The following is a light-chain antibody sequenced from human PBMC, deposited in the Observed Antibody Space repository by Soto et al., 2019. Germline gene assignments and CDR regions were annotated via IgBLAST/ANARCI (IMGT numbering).Light chain of an antibody. V-gene: IGLV2-14*03. CDR2: DVS. J-gene: IGLJ1*01. CDR1: SDDIGDYDY. CDR3: CSYTRSGTLI. Sequence: QSVLTQPASVSGSPGQSITISCIGTSDDIGDYDYVSWYQQHPLKVPKVIIYDVSNRPSGISYRFSGTKSANTASLTVSGLQAEDEADYYCCSYTRSGTLIFGPGTTVTVL.